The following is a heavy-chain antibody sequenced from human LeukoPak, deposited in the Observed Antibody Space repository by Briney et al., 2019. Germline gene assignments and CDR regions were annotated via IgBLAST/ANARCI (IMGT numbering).Heavy chain of an antibody. CDR1: GFTFSTSW. V-gene: IGHV3-7*01. J-gene: IGHJ6*03. CDR3: ARTGYSSGWSLYYYYYYMDV. Sequence: GSLRLSCTASGFTFSTSWMSWVRQAPGKGLEWVANIKQDGSEKYYVDSVKGRFAISRDNAKNSLYLQMNSLRAEDTAVYYCARTGYSSGWSLYYYYYYMDVWGKGTTVTISS. CDR2: IKQDGSEK. D-gene: IGHD6-19*01.